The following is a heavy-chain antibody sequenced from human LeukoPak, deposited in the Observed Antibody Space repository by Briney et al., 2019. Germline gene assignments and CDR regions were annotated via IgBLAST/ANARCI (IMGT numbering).Heavy chain of an antibody. CDR2: INPSTGGT. D-gene: IGHD3-10*01. Sequence: ASVKVSCKASGYTFSGYYIHWVRQAPGHCLKWLGFINPSTGGTNYAQNFQGRVTMTRDTSIRTAYMELSSLTSDDTAVYFCARAKPPLWVRGVSEYDYWGQGTLVTVSS. CDR1: GYTFSGYY. V-gene: IGHV1-2*02. J-gene: IGHJ4*02. CDR3: ARAKPPLWVRGVSEYDY.